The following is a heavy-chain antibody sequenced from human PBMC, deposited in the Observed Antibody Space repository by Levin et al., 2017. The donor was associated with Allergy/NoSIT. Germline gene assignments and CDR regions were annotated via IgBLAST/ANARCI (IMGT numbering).Heavy chain of an antibody. J-gene: IGHJ4*02. D-gene: IGHD6-19*01. CDR1: GFTFSSYG. CDR3: AKGLAVASYEIGY. V-gene: IGHV3-30*18. CDR2: ISYDGSNK. Sequence: GGSLRLSCAASGFTFSSYGMHWVRQAPGKGLEWVAVISYDGSNKYYADSVKGRFTISRDNSKNTLYLQMNSLRAEDTAVYYCAKGLAVASYEIGYWGQGTLVTVSS.